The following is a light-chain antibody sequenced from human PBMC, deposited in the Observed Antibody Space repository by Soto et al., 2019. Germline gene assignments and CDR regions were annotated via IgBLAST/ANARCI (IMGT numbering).Light chain of an antibody. V-gene: IGKV3-11*01. Sequence: EIVLTQSPATLSLSPGERATLSCRASQSVSSQLAWYQQKPGQAPRLLIYDASNRATGIPARFSGSGSATDFTLTISSLEPEDFAVYYCQQYGGSPRTFGQGTKVEVK. CDR2: DAS. J-gene: IGKJ1*01. CDR1: QSVSSQ. CDR3: QQYGGSPRT.